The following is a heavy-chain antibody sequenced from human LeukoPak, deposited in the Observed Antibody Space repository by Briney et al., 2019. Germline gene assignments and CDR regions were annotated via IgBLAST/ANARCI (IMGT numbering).Heavy chain of an antibody. D-gene: IGHD6-19*01. J-gene: IGHJ4*02. CDR3: ARLKGRAVAGTLEVDY. CDR2: INHSGST. CDR1: GGSISSGDYY. Sequence: SETLSLTCTVSGGSISSGDYYWSWIRQPPGTGLEWIGEINHSGSTNYNPSLKSRVTISVDTSKNQFSLKLSSVTAADTAVYYCARLKGRAVAGTLEVDYWGQGTLVTVSS. V-gene: IGHV4-39*07.